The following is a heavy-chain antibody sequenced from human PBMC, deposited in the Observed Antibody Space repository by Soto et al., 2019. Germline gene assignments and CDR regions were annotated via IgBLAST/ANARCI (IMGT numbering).Heavy chain of an antibody. V-gene: IGHV4-59*08. CDR2: IYYSGST. Sequence: SETLSLTCTVSGGSISRYYWSWIRQPPGKGLEWIGYIYYSGSTNYNPSLKSRVSISVDTSRDQFSLKVSSVTAADTAVYYCARYSTYWHSSFDSWGQGTLVTVSS. CDR1: GGSISRYY. D-gene: IGHD6-13*01. J-gene: IGHJ4*02. CDR3: ARYSTYWHSSFDS.